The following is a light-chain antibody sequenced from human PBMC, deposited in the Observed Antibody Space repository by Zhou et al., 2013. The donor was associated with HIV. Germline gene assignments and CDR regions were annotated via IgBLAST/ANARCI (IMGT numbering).Light chain of an antibody. CDR3: QQSYSTPRT. CDR1: QDISSS. J-gene: IGKJ4*01. V-gene: IGKV1-39*01. Sequence: DIQMTQSPSSLSASVGDRVTITCRASQDISSSLAWYQRKPGQAPKVLISGASTLQTGVPSRFVGSGSGTVFTLTITCLQSEDFAIYYCQQSYSTPRTFGGGTKVEIK. CDR2: GAS.